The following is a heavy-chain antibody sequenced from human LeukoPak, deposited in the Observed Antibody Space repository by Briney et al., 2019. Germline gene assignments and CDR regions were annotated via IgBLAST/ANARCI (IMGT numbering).Heavy chain of an antibody. CDR1: GFVFSSYS. CDR3: VRLRRNSDSTGYFSYYDN. V-gene: IGHV3-21*01. D-gene: IGHD3-22*01. Sequence: PGGSMRLSCAASGFVFSSYSFNWVRQAPGKGLEWVASVNTVNSHIYYADSVRGRFTISRHNAKNSVLLQMNSLRAEDMAMYYCVRLRRNSDSTGYFSYYDNWGEGSLVTVSS. J-gene: IGHJ4*02. CDR2: VNTVNSHI.